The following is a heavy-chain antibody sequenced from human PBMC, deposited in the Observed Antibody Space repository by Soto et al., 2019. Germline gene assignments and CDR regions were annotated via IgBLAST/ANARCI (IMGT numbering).Heavy chain of an antibody. CDR2: ISGSGGST. CDR1: GFTFSSYA. CDR3: AKRGDYDFWSGRYNWFDP. V-gene: IGHV3-23*01. Sequence: PGGSLRLSCAASGFTFSSYAMSWVRQAPGKGLEWVSAISGSGGSTYTADSVKGRFTISRDNSKNTLYLQMNSLRAEDSAVYYCAKRGDYDFWSGRYNWFDPWGQGTLVTVSS. D-gene: IGHD3-3*01. J-gene: IGHJ5*02.